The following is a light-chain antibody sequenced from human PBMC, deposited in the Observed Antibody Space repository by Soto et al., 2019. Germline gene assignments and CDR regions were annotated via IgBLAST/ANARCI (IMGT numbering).Light chain of an antibody. CDR2: GNS. V-gene: IGLV1-40*01. J-gene: IGLJ3*02. CDR3: QSYDSSLSGSV. CDR1: SSNIGAGYD. Sequence: QSVLTQPPSVSGAPGQRVTISCTGSSSNIGAGYDVHWYQQLPGTAPKLLIYGNSNRPSGVPDRLSGSKSGTSASLAITGLQVEDEADYYCQSYDSSLSGSVFGGGTKLTVL.